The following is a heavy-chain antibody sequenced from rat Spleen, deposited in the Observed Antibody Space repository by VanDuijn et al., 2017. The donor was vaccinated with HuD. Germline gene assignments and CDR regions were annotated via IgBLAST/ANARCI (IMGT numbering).Heavy chain of an antibody. Sequence: EVQLVESGGGLVQPGRSLKLSCAASGFTFSDYGVAWVRQAPTKGLEWVATISSDGGRNFYRDSVKGRFTVSRENAESTLYLLMDSLRSEDTATYYCARQDTSGYSNWFTYWGQGTLVTVSS. CDR3: ARQDTSGYSNWFTY. J-gene: IGHJ3*01. D-gene: IGHD4-3*01. CDR2: ISSDGGRN. CDR1: GFTFSDYG. V-gene: IGHV5-29*01.